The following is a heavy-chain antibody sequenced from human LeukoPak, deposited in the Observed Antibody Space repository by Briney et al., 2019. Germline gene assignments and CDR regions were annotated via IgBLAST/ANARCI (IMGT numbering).Heavy chain of an antibody. CDR2: IKSDGTTT. J-gene: IGHJ4*02. CDR3: ARGTWGLFDY. D-gene: IGHD7-27*01. CDR1: GFTFSSYW. Sequence: GGSLRLSCAASGFTFSSYWMHWVRQGPGKGLVWVSRIKSDGTTTDYEDSVKGRFTVSRDNAKNTLYLQMNSLRGDDTAVYYCARGTWGLFDYWGQGIQVTVSS. V-gene: IGHV3-74*01.